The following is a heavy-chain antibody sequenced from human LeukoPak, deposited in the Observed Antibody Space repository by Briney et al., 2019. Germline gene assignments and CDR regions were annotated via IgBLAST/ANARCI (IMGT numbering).Heavy chain of an antibody. V-gene: IGHV1-69*04. D-gene: IGHD2-15*01. Sequence: SVKVSCKASGGTFSSYAISWVRQAPGQGIEWMGRIIPILGIANYAQKFQGRVTITADKSTSTAYMELSSLRSEDTAVYYCARDVVAATLDSDYWGQGTLVTVSS. CDR2: IIPILGIA. J-gene: IGHJ4*02. CDR1: GGTFSSYA. CDR3: ARDVVAATLDSDY.